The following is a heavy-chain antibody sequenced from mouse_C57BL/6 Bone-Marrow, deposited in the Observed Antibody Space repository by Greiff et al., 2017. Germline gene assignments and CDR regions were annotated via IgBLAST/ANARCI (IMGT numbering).Heavy chain of an antibody. CDR2: INPYNGGT. Sequence: EVQLQQSGPVLVKPGASVKMSCKASGYTFTDYYMNWVKQSPGKSLEWIGFINPYNGGTSYNQKFKGKATLTVDKSSSTAYMELNSLTSEDSAVYYCARGDYYGSYYYAMDYWGQGTSVTVSS. J-gene: IGHJ4*01. CDR3: ARGDYYGSYYYAMDY. V-gene: IGHV1-19*01. D-gene: IGHD1-1*01. CDR1: GYTFTDYY.